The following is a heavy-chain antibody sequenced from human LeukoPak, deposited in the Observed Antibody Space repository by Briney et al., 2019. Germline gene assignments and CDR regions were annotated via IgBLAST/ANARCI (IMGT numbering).Heavy chain of an antibody. J-gene: IGHJ4*02. CDR3: ARSRWGDY. D-gene: IGHD3-10*01. Sequence: GGSLRLSCAASGFTVSSNYMSWVRQAPGKGLEWVSIICSGGSTYYADSVKGRFTISRDNSKNTLYLQMNSLRVEDTAVYYCARSRWGDYWGQGTLVTVSS. CDR2: ICSGGST. V-gene: IGHV3-53*01. CDR1: GFTVSSNY.